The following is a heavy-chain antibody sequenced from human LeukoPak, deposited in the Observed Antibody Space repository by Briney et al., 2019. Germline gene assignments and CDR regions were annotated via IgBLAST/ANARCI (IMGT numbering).Heavy chain of an antibody. V-gene: IGHV4-38-2*02. Sequence: SETLSLICTVSYYAISRGHHWGWVRQPPGKGLEWITSIYRDGDATYNPSLKSRVSSSVDTSKNQLFLTLTSVTAADTAVYYCARSSRSWSTFDNWGQGTLVTVSS. D-gene: IGHD2-2*01. CDR1: YYAISRGHH. CDR2: IYRDGDA. J-gene: IGHJ4*02. CDR3: ARSSRSWSTFDN.